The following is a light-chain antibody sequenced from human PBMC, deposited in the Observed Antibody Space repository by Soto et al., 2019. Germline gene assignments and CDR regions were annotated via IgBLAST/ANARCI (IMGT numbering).Light chain of an antibody. V-gene: IGLV2-14*01. CDR3: SSYTSSSTLVV. CDR1: SSDVGGYNY. CDR2: DVS. J-gene: IGLJ2*01. Sequence: QSVLTQPASMSGSPGQSITISCTGTSSDVGGYNYVSWYQQHPGKAHKLMIYDVSNRPSGVSNRFSGSKSGNTASLTISGLHAEDEADYYCSSYTSSSTLVVFGAGTKLTVL.